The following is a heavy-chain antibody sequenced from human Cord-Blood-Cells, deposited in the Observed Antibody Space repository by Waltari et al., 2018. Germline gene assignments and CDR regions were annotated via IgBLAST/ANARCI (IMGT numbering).Heavy chain of an antibody. J-gene: IGHJ3*02. Sequence: QVQLVQSGAEVKKPGASVTVSCKASGYTFTSYAMHWVRQAPGQRLEWMGWINAGNGNTKYSQKFQGRVTITRDTSASTAYMELSSLRSEDTAVYYCARWGQYAFDIWGQGTMVTVSS. D-gene: IGHD3-16*01. V-gene: IGHV1-3*01. CDR2: INAGNGNT. CDR3: ARWGQYAFDI. CDR1: GYTFTSYA.